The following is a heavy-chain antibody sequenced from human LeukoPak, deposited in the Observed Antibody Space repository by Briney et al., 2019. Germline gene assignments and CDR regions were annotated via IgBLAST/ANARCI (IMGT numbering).Heavy chain of an antibody. Sequence: ASVKVSCKASGGTYRGYAISWVRQAPGQGLEWMGGIIPISGTPKYAQKFQGRVTITADESTSTAYMELSSLRSEDTAVYYCARDGPYSSSWYGSYWGQGTLVTVSS. CDR1: GGTYRGYA. D-gene: IGHD6-13*01. J-gene: IGHJ4*02. CDR3: ARDGPYSSSWYGSY. V-gene: IGHV1-69*13. CDR2: IIPISGTP.